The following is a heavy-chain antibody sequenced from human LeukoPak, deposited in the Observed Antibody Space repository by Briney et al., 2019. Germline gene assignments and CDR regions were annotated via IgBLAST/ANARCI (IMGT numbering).Heavy chain of an antibody. CDR1: GYSISSGYY. CDR3: ARDERYQPLLSRFDP. V-gene: IGHV4-38-2*02. CDR2: IYHSGST. Sequence: SETLSLTCTVSGYSISSGYYWGWIRQPPGKGLEWIGGIYHSGSTYYNPSLKSRVTISVDTSKNQFSLKLSSVTAADTAVYYCARDERYQPLLSRFDPWGQGTLVTVSS. J-gene: IGHJ5*02. D-gene: IGHD2-2*01.